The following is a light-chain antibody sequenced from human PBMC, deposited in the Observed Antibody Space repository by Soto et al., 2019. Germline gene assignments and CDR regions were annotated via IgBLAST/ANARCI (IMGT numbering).Light chain of an antibody. CDR2: EVN. V-gene: IGLV2-8*01. CDR1: SRDVGAYNY. CDR3: TSHAGTINFPYI. J-gene: IGLJ1*01. Sequence: QSVLTQPPSASGSPGQSVTMSGTGTSRDVGAYNYVSWYQHHPGKAPTPMVYEVNKRPSAVPDRFSGSKSGNTASLTVSGLQAEDEADYYCTSHAGTINFPYIFGTGTKVTVL.